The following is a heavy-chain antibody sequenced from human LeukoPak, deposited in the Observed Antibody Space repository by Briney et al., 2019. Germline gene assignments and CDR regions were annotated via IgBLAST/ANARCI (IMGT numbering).Heavy chain of an antibody. J-gene: IGHJ4*02. CDR2: ISVYDGYT. Sequence: ASVKVSCKASGYTFATYGISWVRQAPGQGLEWMGWISVYDGYTNYAQKFQGRVTMTTATSTSTAYMEVRTLRSDDSAVYYCARRAPDFYGYDYWGQGTLVTVSS. CDR1: GYTFATYG. CDR3: ARRAPDFYGYDY. D-gene: IGHD3-3*01. V-gene: IGHV1-18*04.